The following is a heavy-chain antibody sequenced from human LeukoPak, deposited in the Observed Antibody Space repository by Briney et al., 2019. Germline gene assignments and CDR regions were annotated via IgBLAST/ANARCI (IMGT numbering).Heavy chain of an antibody. D-gene: IGHD4-23*01. CDR2: ISSSGSTI. V-gene: IGHV3-48*03. Sequence: GGALRLSCVACGFTFSSYEMNWVRQAPGKVLAWVSYISSSGSTIYYADSVKGRFTISRDNAKNSLYLQMNSLRAEDTAVYYCARADDGGDYGGPFDPWGQGTLVTVSS. J-gene: IGHJ5*02. CDR1: GFTFSSYE. CDR3: ARADDGGDYGGPFDP.